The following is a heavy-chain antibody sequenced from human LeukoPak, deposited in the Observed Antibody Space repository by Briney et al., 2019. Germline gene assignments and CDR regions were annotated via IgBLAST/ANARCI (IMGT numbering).Heavy chain of an antibody. CDR2: ISSSGSTI. J-gene: IGHJ4*02. CDR1: GFTFSDYY. V-gene: IGHV3-11*01. CDR3: ARDLGVGAPPVDY. Sequence: GGSLRLSCAASGFTFSDYYISWIRQAPGKGLEWVSYISSSGSTIYYADSVKGRFTISRDNAKNSLYLQMNSLRAEDTAVYYCARDLGVGAPPVDYWGQGTLVTVSS. D-gene: IGHD1-26*01.